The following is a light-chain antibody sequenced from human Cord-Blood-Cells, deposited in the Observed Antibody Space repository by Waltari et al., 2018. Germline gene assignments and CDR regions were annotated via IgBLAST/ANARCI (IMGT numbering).Light chain of an antibody. Sequence: EIVLPQSPATLTFSPGVRATLSCRASQSVSSYLAWYQQKRGQAPRLLIYDASNRATGIPAMLSGSGAGTDFTLTISSLEPEDFAVYYCQQRSNWPLTFGGGTKVEIK. J-gene: IGKJ4*01. CDR3: QQRSNWPLT. CDR1: QSVSSY. V-gene: IGKV3-11*01. CDR2: DAS.